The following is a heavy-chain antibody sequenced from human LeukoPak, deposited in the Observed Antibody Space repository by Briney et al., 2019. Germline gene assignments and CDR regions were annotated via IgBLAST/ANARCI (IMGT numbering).Heavy chain of an antibody. J-gene: IGHJ4*02. Sequence: GESLKISCKGSGYSFTSYWIGWVRLMPGKGLEWMGIIYPGDSDTRYSPSFQGQVTTSADKSISTAYLQWSSLKASDTAMYYCASRLQRMVDYFDYWGQGTLVTVSS. CDR3: ASRLQRMVDYFDY. D-gene: IGHD4-11*01. V-gene: IGHV5-51*01. CDR1: GYSFTSYW. CDR2: IYPGDSDT.